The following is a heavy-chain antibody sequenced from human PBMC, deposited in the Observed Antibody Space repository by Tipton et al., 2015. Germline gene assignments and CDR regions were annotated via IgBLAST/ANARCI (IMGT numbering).Heavy chain of an antibody. V-gene: IGHV4-59*01. J-gene: IGHJ4*02. Sequence: TLSLTCTVSGGSISSEYWSWIRQPPGKGLKWIGYVFYTGSTYYNPSLESRVTISVDTFENQFSLKLSSVTAADTAVYYCARDRPGANSFDYWGPGNPGHRVL. CDR1: GGSISSEY. CDR2: VFYTGST. CDR3: ARDRPGANSFDY. D-gene: IGHD7-27*01.